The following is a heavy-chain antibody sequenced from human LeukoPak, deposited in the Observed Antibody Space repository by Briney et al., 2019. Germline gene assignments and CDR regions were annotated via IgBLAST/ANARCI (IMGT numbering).Heavy chain of an antibody. CDR2: ISGSGGTT. Sequence: PGGSLRLSCVASGFTFSSFAMSWVRQAPGKGLEWVSTISGSGGTTNHADSVKGRFTFSRDNSRNMVHLQMSSLRAEDTAVYYCAKDLPDYGDYIEGYWGQGTLVTVSS. CDR1: GFTFSSFA. V-gene: IGHV3-23*01. CDR3: AKDLPDYGDYIEGY. J-gene: IGHJ4*02. D-gene: IGHD4-17*01.